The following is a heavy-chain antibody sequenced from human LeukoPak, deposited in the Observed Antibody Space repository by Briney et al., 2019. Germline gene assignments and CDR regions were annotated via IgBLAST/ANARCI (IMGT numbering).Heavy chain of an antibody. V-gene: IGHV3-21*01. CDR2: ISSSSSYI. Sequence: GGSLRLSCAASEFTFSSYSMNWVRQAPGKGLEWVSSISSSSSYIYYADSVKGRFTISRDDAKNSLYLQMNSLRAEDTAVYYCARDQQYCSGGSCSTGALDYWGQGTLVTVSS. CDR3: ARDQQYCSGGSCSTGALDY. D-gene: IGHD2-15*01. J-gene: IGHJ4*02. CDR1: EFTFSSYS.